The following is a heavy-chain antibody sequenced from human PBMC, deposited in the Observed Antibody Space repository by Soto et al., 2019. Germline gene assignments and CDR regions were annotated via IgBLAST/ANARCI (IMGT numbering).Heavy chain of an antibody. D-gene: IGHD2-2*01. CDR1: GFTFSRYG. Sequence: GGSLRLSCAASGFTFSRYGMNWLRQAPGKGLEWVASISSSTSYVYYADSVKGRFSTSRDNAKNILYLEMYALRTEDTAVYYCARDPSEGRVGNWFESCGQGTLVTVS. CDR3: ARDPSEGRVGNWFES. J-gene: IGHJ5*01. V-gene: IGHV3-21*06. CDR2: ISSSTSYV.